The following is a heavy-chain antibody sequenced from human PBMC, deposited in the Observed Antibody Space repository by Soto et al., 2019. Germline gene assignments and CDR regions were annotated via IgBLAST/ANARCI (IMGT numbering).Heavy chain of an antibody. CDR1: GGSISSYY. D-gene: IGHD3-10*02. J-gene: IGHJ5*01. CDR2: IFYSGST. Sequence: QVQLQESGPGLVKPWETLSLTCTVSGGSISSYYWSWIRQPPGKGLEWIGFIFYSGSTSYNPSLKSRVTISIDTSEYQFSLKLNSVTAADTAVYYCASMIGDPVLSFDSWGQGTLVAVSS. CDR3: ASMIGDPVLSFDS. V-gene: IGHV4-59*01.